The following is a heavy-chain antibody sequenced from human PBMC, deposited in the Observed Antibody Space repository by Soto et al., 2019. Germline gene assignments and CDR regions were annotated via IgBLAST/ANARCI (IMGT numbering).Heavy chain of an antibody. CDR3: VRQGDARYYGMDV. D-gene: IGHD2-21*02. V-gene: IGHV5-10-1*01. Sequence: GESLKISCKGSGYSFTSYWISWVRQLPGKGLEWMGRIDPSDSYTNYSPSFQGHVTISADKSISTAYLQWSSLKASDTAMYYCVRQGDARYYGMDVWGQGITVTVS. CDR2: IDPSDSYT. CDR1: GYSFTSYW. J-gene: IGHJ6*02.